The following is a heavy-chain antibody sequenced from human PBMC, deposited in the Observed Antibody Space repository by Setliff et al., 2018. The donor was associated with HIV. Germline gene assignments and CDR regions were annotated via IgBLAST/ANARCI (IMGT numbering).Heavy chain of an antibody. CDR1: GASISSYY. V-gene: IGHV4-59*01. CDR3: ARETQQSYNIVTGYNYYYGIDV. Sequence: ETLSLTCNVSGASISSYYWTWIRQSPGNRLEWLGYITNSGNTNYNPSLRRRVTISADTSKNQVSLRLRSVTAADTAVYYCARETQQSYNIVTGYNYYYGIDVWGQGTTVTVSS. D-gene: IGHD3-9*01. J-gene: IGHJ6*02. CDR2: ITNSGNT.